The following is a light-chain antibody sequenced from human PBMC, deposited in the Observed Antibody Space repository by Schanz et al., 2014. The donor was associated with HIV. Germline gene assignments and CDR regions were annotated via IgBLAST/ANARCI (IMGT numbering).Light chain of an antibody. CDR3: HQYGSLPWT. J-gene: IGKJ1*01. CDR2: GAS. CDR1: QSVSSNF. V-gene: IGKV3-20*01. Sequence: EIVLTQSPGTLSLSLGERATLSCRASQSVSSNFLAWYQQKPNQAPRLLMYGASNRATGIPDRFSGGESGTDFTLTINRMEPEDCAVYYCHQYGSLPWTFGQGTKVEVK.